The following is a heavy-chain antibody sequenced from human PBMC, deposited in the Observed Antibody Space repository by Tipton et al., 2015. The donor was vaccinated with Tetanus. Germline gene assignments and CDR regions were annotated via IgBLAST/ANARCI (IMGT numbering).Heavy chain of an antibody. CDR1: GFNFSVYG. CDR3: AREDGGPTLDYFDS. Sequence: SLRLSCAASGFNFSVYGMHWVRQAPGKGLDWVAVVWYGGSHKYYADSVKGRFTISRDNSKDTVFLQMNSLRAEDTAVYYCAREDGGPTLDYFDSWGQGALVIVSS. CDR2: VWYGGSHK. D-gene: IGHD3-16*01. J-gene: IGHJ4*02. V-gene: IGHV3-33*01.